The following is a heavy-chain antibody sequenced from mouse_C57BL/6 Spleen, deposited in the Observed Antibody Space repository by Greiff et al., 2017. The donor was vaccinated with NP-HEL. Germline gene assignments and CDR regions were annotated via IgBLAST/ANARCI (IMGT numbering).Heavy chain of an antibody. D-gene: IGHD4-1*01. CDR1: GYAFSSYW. CDR3: ARGGLGYYFDY. J-gene: IGHJ2*01. V-gene: IGHV1-80*01. Sequence: QVQLQQSGAELVKPGASVKISCKASGYAFSSYWMNWVKQRPGKGLEWIGQIYPGDGDTNYNGKFKGKATLTADKSSSTAYMQLSSLTSEDSAVYFCARGGLGYYFDYWGQGTTLTVSS. CDR2: IYPGDGDT.